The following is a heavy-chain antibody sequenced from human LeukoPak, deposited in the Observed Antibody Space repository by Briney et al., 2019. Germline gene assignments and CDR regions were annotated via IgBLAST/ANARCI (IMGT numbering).Heavy chain of an antibody. V-gene: IGHV3-66*01. CDR2: IYSGGST. CDR1: GFTVSSNY. CDR3: AREYYYDSSGYYQFDY. J-gene: IGHJ4*02. Sequence: GGSLRLSCAASGFTVSSNYMSWVRQAPGKGLEWVSVIYSGGSTYYADSVKGRFTISRDNSKNTLYLQMNSLRAEDTAVYYCAREYYYDSSGYYQFDYWGQETLVTVSS. D-gene: IGHD3-22*01.